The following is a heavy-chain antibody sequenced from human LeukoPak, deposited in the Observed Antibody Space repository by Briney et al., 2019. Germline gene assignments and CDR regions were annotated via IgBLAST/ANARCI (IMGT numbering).Heavy chain of an antibody. Sequence: GASVKVSCKASGYTFTSYGISWVRQAPGQGLEWMGWISAYNGNTNYAQKLQGRVTMTTDTSTSTAYMELRSLRSDDTAVYYCARDAYGSGSYYWFDPWGQGTLVTVSS. V-gene: IGHV1-18*01. D-gene: IGHD3-10*01. CDR3: ARDAYGSGSYYWFDP. CDR2: ISAYNGNT. CDR1: GYTFTSYG. J-gene: IGHJ5*02.